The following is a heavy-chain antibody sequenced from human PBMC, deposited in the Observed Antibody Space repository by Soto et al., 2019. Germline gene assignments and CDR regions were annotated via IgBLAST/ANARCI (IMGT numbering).Heavy chain of an antibody. CDR1: GVTFSTSG. Sequence: QVQLVQSGTEVKKPGSSLKVSCKTSGVTFSTSGINWVRQGPGQGLEWMGGIIPLFGTPKYARKFQGRVSITADDSATSTYLELSGLSSDDTAIYYCARVCPSICGGGNCYRLDSYFDSWGQGSQVVVSS. D-gene: IGHD2-21*01. CDR2: IIPLFGTP. CDR3: ARVCPSICGGGNCYRLDSYFDS. J-gene: IGHJ4*02. V-gene: IGHV1-69*01.